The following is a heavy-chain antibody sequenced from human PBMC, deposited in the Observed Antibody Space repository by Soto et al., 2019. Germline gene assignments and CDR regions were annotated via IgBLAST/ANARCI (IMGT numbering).Heavy chain of an antibody. J-gene: IGHJ5*02. D-gene: IGHD2-2*02. CDR2: INHSGST. Sequence: PSETLSLTCAVYGGSFIGYYWSWIRQPPGKGLEWIGEINHSGSTNYNPSLKSRVTISVDTSKNQFSLKLGSVTAADTAVYYCARGYCSSTSCYIRGGWFDPWGQGTLVPVSS. CDR3: ARGYCSSTSCYIRGGWFDP. CDR1: GGSFIGYY. V-gene: IGHV4-34*01.